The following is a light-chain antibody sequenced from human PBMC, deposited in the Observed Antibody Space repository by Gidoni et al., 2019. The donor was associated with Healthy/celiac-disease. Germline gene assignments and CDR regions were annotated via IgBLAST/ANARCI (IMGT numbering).Light chain of an antibody. CDR1: SSDVGGYNY. CDR2: DVS. Sequence: YALTQPPPVYGCPGQSVTISCTGTSSDVGGYNYVSWYQQHPGKAPKLMIYDVSKRPSGVPDRFSGSKSGNTASLTISGLQAEDEADYYCCSYAGSYTWVFGGGTKLTVL. V-gene: IGLV2-11*01. J-gene: IGLJ3*02. CDR3: CSYAGSYTWV.